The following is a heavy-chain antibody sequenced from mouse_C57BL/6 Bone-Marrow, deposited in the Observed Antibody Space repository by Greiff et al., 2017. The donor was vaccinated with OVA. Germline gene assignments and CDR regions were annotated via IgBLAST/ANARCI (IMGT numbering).Heavy chain of an antibody. CDR1: GYAFSSSW. V-gene: IGHV1-82*01. CDR3: ASWYYGPYYFDY. J-gene: IGHJ2*01. D-gene: IGHD1-1*01. CDR2: IYPGDGDT. Sequence: QVQLQQSGPELVKPGASVKISCKASGYAFSSSWMNWVKQRPGKGLEWIGRIYPGDGDTNYNGKFKGKATLTADKSSSTAYMQLSSQTSEDSAVDFCASWYYGPYYFDYWGQGTTLTVSS.